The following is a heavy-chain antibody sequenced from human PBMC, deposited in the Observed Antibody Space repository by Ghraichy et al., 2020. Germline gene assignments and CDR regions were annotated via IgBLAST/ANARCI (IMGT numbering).Heavy chain of an antibody. J-gene: IGHJ4*02. D-gene: IGHD3-16*02. CDR2: ISSDGGST. Sequence: GGSLRLSCAASGFSFSSYAMHWVRQAPGRGLEYVSAISSDGGSTYYADSVKGRFTISRDNSKNTLYLQMGSLRSEDMAVYYCARRYCYTSKCDPFDYWGQGTLVSVSS. CDR3: ARRYCYTSKCDPFDY. CDR1: GFSFSSYA. V-gene: IGHV3-64*02.